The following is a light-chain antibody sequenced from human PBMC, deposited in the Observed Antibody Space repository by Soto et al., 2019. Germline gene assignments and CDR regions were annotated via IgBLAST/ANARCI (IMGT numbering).Light chain of an antibody. Sequence: QSALTQPASVSGSPGQSITISCTGTRSDVGAYNYVSWYQQHPGKAPKLIIYEVSNRPSGVSNRFSGSKSGNTASLTISGLQAADEAEYYCCCCSYAGSSSFRVLFGGGTKLTVL. CDR2: EVS. J-gene: IGLJ2*01. CDR1: RSDVGAYNY. CDR3: CSYAGSSSFRVL. V-gene: IGLV2-14*01.